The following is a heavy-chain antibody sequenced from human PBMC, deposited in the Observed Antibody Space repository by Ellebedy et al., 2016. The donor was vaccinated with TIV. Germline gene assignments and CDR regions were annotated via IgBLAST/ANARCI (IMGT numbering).Heavy chain of an antibody. CDR1: GFNFRSYW. Sequence: GGSLRLSCAASGFNFRSYWMTWVRQAPGKGLEWVAKIRQEGDEIYYVESVKGRFTISRGNAKNSLFLQMNSLRVEDTAVYYCARRASYGDYAVQVNPWFDPWGQGTLVTVSS. CDR3: ARRASYGDYAVQVNPWFDP. V-gene: IGHV3-7*01. CDR2: IRQEGDEI. J-gene: IGHJ5*02. D-gene: IGHD4-17*01.